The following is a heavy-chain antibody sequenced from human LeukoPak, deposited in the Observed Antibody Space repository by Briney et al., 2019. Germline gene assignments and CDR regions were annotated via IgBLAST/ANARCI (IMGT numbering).Heavy chain of an antibody. D-gene: IGHD2-2*03. CDR3: AKSNGYGLIDI. CDR1: GGSFSGYY. V-gene: IGHV4-34*01. J-gene: IGHJ3*02. CDR2: INHSGST. Sequence: SETLSLTCAVYGGSFSGYYWSWIRQPPGKGLEWIGEINHSGSTNYNPSLKSRVTISVDTSKNQFSLNLNSVTAADTAVYYCAKSNGYGLIDIWGQGTMVTVSS.